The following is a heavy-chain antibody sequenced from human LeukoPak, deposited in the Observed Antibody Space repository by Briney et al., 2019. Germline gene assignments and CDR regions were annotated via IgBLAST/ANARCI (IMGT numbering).Heavy chain of an antibody. V-gene: IGHV3-23*01. CDR3: AKNLVSGYVRIDY. D-gene: IGHD3-22*01. Sequence: GGSLRLSCAASGFTFAGYAMTWVRQAPGKGLEWVSLISGSGGSTYYADVVKGRFTISRDNSKNTLYLQMNNLRAEDTAVYYCAKNLVSGYVRIDYWGQGTLVTVSS. CDR2: ISGSGGST. CDR1: GFTFAGYA. J-gene: IGHJ4*02.